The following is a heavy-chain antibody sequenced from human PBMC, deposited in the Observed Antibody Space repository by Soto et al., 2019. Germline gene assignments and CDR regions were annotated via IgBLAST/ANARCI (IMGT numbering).Heavy chain of an antibody. CDR3: AKDSATYYEFWSGQLGTDV. CDR1: GFSFITYG. Sequence: QVQLVESGGGVVQPGKSLRLSCAASGFSFITYGMHWVRQAPGKGLEWLAVISYDGSDKYSADSVRGRFTISRDNSKNTLFLQMNSLRVEDTGVYYCAKDSATYYEFWSGQLGTDVWGQGTTVTVSS. J-gene: IGHJ6*02. D-gene: IGHD3-3*01. CDR2: ISYDGSDK. V-gene: IGHV3-30*18.